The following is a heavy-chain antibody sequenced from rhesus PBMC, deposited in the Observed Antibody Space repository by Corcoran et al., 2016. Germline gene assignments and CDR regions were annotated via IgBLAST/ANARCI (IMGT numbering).Heavy chain of an antibody. CDR1: GGSISSGYYY. J-gene: IGHJ4*01. V-gene: IGHV4-122*02. CDR2: ITYSGST. Sequence: QVQLQESGPGLVKPSETLSLTCAVSGGSISSGYYYWSWIRQPPGKGLEWIGYITYSGSTSYNPSLKSRVTISSDTSKNQFSLKLSSVTAADTAVYYCARGAYGSSFDYWGQGVLVTVSS. D-gene: IGHD4-29*01. CDR3: ARGAYGSSFDY.